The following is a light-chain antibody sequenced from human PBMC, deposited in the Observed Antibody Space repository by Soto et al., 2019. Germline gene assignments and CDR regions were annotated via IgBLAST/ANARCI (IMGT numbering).Light chain of an antibody. Sequence: EIVLTQSPATLYLSPGERATLSCRASQSVRNYLAWYQQKPGQAPRLLIYDTSNRATGIPPRFSGSGSETDFTLTISSLEPEDFAVYYCQQRYIWPPITFGQGTRLEMK. V-gene: IGKV3-11*01. CDR2: DTS. CDR3: QQRYIWPPIT. J-gene: IGKJ5*01. CDR1: QSVRNY.